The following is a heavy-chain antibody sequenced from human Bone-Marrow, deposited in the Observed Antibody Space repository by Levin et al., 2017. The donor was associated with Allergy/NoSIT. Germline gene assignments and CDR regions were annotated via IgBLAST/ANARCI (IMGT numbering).Heavy chain of an antibody. J-gene: IGHJ4*02. Sequence: RGESLKISCVTSGLTFSSYGMHWVRQAPGKGLEWVSAISYDGVKKLYADSVKGRLSISRDNSKKTLFLQMNSLRSDDTAVYFCANDYDILNGPLENWGQGTPVTVSS. V-gene: IGHV3-30*18. CDR1: GLTFSSYG. CDR3: ANDYDILNGPLEN. CDR2: ISYDGVKK. D-gene: IGHD3-9*01.